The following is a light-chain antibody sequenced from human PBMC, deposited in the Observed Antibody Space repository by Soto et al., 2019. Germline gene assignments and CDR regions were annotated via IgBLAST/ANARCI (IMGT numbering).Light chain of an antibody. CDR1: QSISSW. CDR3: QQYNSYSWT. J-gene: IGKJ1*01. CDR2: KAS. V-gene: IGKV1-5*03. Sequence: DIQMTQALSTLSAYVGDRVTITCRASQSISSWLAWYQQKPGKAPKLLIYKASSLESGVPSRFSGSGSGTEFTLTISSLQPDDFASYYCQQYNSYSWTFGQGTKWIS.